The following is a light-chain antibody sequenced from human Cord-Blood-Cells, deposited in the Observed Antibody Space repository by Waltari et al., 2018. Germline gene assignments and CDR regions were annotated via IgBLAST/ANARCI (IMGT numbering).Light chain of an antibody. CDR2: EVS. CDR3: CSYAGSSTFV. V-gene: IGLV2-23*02. CDR1: SSDAGSYNL. Sequence: QSALTQPASVSGSPGQSITISCTGTSSDAGSYNLVPWYQQHPGKAPKLMIYEVSKRPSGVSNRFSGSKSGNTASLTISGLQAEDEADYYCCSYAGSSTFVFGTGTKVTVL. J-gene: IGLJ1*01.